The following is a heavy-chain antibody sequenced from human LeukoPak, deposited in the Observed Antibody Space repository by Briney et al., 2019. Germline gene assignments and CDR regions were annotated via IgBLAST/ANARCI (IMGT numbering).Heavy chain of an antibody. V-gene: IGHV1-18*01. J-gene: IGHJ6*03. Sequence: GASVKVSCKASGGTFSSYAISWVRQAPGQGLEWMGWISAYNGNTNYARKLQGRVTMTTDTSTSTAYMELRSLRSDDTAVYYCARGPDIVVVVAPPSYYYYYMDVWGKGTTVTISS. CDR1: GGTFSSYA. D-gene: IGHD2-15*01. CDR3: ARGPDIVVVVAPPSYYYYYMDV. CDR2: ISAYNGNT.